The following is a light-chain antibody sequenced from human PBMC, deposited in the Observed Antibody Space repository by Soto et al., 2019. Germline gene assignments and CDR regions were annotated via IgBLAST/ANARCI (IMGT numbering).Light chain of an antibody. V-gene: IGKV1-5*01. CDR2: DAS. J-gene: IGKJ1*01. CDR1: QSLSSC. Sequence: DIQMTQSPSTLSASVGDRVTITCRASQSLSSCLAWYQQKPGKAPNLLIYDASSLESGVPSRFSGSGSGTEFTLTISSLQPDDFATYYCQQYNTYVWTFGQGTKVEIK. CDR3: QQYNTYVWT.